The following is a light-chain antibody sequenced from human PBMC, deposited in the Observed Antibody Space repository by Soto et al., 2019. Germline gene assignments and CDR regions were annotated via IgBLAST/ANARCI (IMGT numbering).Light chain of an antibody. V-gene: IGKV3-11*01. CDR2: DTS. CDR1: QSVSSY. Sequence: IGLTQSPATLSLSAGERATLSCRASQSVSSYLAWYQQKPGQAPRLLIYDTSIRASGIPARFSGSGSGTDFTLTISSLDPEDFAVYYCQQYNNWPTWTFGQGTKVDIK. J-gene: IGKJ1*01. CDR3: QQYNNWPTWT.